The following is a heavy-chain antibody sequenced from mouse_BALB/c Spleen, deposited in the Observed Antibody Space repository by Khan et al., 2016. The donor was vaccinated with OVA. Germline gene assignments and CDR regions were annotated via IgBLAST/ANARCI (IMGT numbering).Heavy chain of an antibody. Sequence: VRLQQSGPELVKPGASVKISCTASGYSFTGYFMNWVMQSHGKSLEWIGRINPHIGEAFYNQKFKGKATLTVDESSSTAHMELRSLASEDSAVYYCARKNGSDLDYWGQGTTLTVSS. CDR1: GYSFTGYF. CDR3: ARKNGSDLDY. D-gene: IGHD1-1*01. V-gene: IGHV1-20*02. J-gene: IGHJ2*01. CDR2: INPHIGEA.